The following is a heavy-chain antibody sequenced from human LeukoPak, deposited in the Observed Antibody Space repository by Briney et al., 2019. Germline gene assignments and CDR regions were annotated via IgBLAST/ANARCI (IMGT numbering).Heavy chain of an antibody. Sequence: GGSLRLSCAASGFTFSSYAMSWVRQAPGKGLEWVSAISGSGGSTYYADSVKGRFTISRDNSKNTLYLQMDSLRAEDTAVYYCAIPDTAMVKPFDYWGQGTLVTVSS. D-gene: IGHD5-18*01. J-gene: IGHJ4*02. V-gene: IGHV3-23*01. CDR1: GFTFSSYA. CDR2: ISGSGGST. CDR3: AIPDTAMVKPFDY.